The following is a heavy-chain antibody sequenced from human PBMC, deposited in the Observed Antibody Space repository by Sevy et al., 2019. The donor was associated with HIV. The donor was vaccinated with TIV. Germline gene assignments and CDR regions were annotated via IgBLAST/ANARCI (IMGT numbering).Heavy chain of an antibody. CDR1: GYNFTSYY. V-gene: IGHV1-46*01. J-gene: IGHJ4*02. CDR2: ITPSGDTT. D-gene: IGHD3-10*01. Sequence: ASVKVYCKAAGYNFTSYYIHWVRQAPGQGLEWMGIITPSGDTTTYSQKFQGRVTMTSDTSTSTVYMELSSPRYDDTAVYYCTRVRSFGFEYWGQGTLVTVSS. CDR3: TRVRSFGFEY.